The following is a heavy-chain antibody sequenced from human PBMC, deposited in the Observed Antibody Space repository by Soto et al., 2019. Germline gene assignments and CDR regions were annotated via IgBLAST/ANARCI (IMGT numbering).Heavy chain of an antibody. CDR3: AHAGDYDLLSVAH. J-gene: IGHJ4*02. V-gene: IGHV2-5*02. Sequence: QITLKESGPPLVRPAQTLTLTCAFSGFSLTTTSMVVAWIRQPPGKALEWLALIYWDDDQRYSRSLKDRLTISKDTSRSRVVLTISKMNPEDTGTYFCAHAGDYDLLSVAHWGPGTLVTVSS. CDR2: IYWDDDQ. D-gene: IGHD4-17*01. CDR1: GFSLTTTSMV.